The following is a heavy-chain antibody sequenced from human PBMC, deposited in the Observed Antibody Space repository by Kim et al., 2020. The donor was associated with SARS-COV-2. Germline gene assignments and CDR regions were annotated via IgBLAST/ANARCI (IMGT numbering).Heavy chain of an antibody. J-gene: IGHJ4*02. D-gene: IGHD3-22*01. V-gene: IGHV3-48*02. Sequence: GGSLRLSCTASGFTFSDYGMTWVRQAPGKGLEWVSYLSPSGGFMYHADSVKGRFTISRDNAKNSLYLQMNSLRDEDTAVYYCARDQYYGGSGNYYASCLDYWSQGTLVTVSS. CDR1: GFTFSDYG. CDR3: ARDQYYGGSGNYYASCLDY. CDR2: LSPSGGFM.